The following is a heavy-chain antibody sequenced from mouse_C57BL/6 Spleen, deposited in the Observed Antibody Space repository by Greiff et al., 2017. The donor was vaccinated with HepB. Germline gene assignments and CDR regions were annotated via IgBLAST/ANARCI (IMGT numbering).Heavy chain of an antibody. J-gene: IGHJ4*01. D-gene: IGHD1-1*01. Sequence: EVKLVESGEGLVKPGGSLKLSCAASGFTFSSYAMSWVRQTPEKRLEWVAYISSGGDYIYYADTVKGRFTISRDNARNTLYLQMSSLKSEDTAMYYCTRDGVYYGSSYGYAMDCWGQGTSVTVSS. CDR3: TRDGVYYGSSYGYAMDC. CDR1: GFTFSSYA. CDR2: ISSGGDYI. V-gene: IGHV5-9-1*02.